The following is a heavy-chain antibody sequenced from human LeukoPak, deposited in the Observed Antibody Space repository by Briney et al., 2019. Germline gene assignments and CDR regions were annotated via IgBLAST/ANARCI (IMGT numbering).Heavy chain of an antibody. D-gene: IGHD6-19*01. CDR3: AREVYSSGLEY. CDR1: GGSISSYY. CDR2: IYYSGST. V-gene: IGHV4-59*01. J-gene: IGHJ4*02. Sequence: SETLSLTCTVSGGSISSYYWSWIRQPPGKGLEWIGYIYYSGSTNYNPSLKSRVTISVDTSKNQFSLKLSPVTAADTAVYYCAREVYSSGLEYWGQGTLVTVSS.